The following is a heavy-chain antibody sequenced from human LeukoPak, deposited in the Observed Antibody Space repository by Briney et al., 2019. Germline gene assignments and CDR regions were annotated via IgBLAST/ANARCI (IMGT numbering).Heavy chain of an antibody. CDR2: INPNSGGT. D-gene: IGHD2-15*01. J-gene: IGHJ4*02. CDR3: ARGRSYCSGGSCYPYFDY. Sequence: GASVKVSCKASGYTFTGYYMHWVRQAPGQGLEWMGWINPNSGGTNYAQKFQGRVTMTRDTYISTAYMELRRLRSDDTAVYYCARGRSYCSGGSCYPYFDYWGQGTLVTVSS. CDR1: GYTFTGYY. V-gene: IGHV1-2*02.